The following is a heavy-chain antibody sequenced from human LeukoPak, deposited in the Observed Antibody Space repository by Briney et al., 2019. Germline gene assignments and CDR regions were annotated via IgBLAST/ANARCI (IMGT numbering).Heavy chain of an antibody. CDR1: GYTFTSYG. CDR3: ASSYWSGWYYMDV. D-gene: IGHD3-3*01. J-gene: IGHJ6*03. Sequence: ASVKVSCKASGYTFTSYGISWVRQAPRQGLEWMGGIIPIFGTANYAQKFQGRVTITTDESTSTAYMELSSLRSEDTAVYYCASSYWSGWYYMDVWGKGTTVTVSS. V-gene: IGHV1-69*05. CDR2: IIPIFGTA.